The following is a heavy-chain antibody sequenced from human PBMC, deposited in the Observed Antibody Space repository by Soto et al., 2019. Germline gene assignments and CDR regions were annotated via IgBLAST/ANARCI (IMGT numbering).Heavy chain of an antibody. Sequence: EVQLVESGGCVIQPGGSLRLSCAASGFTVSTNYMSWVRQAPGKGLEWVSVIYSGGSTNYADSVKGRFTISRDNSNNTLFLQMNSLRAEDTAVYYCARECRTYYFDYWGQGTLVTVSS. V-gene: IGHV3-53*01. D-gene: IGHD2-15*01. CDR3: ARECRTYYFDY. CDR2: IYSGGST. CDR1: GFTVSTNY. J-gene: IGHJ4*02.